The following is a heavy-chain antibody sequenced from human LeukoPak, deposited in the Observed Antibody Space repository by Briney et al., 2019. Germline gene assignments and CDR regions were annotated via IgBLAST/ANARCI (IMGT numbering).Heavy chain of an antibody. Sequence: GGSLRLSCAASGFTFSRYTVNWVRQAPGKGLEWVSSIIGSKNYIKYADSVKGRFSISGDDARNSLSLQMNSLRAEDTAVYYCARDRGYSGYDFAFDLWGLGTLVTVSS. CDR2: IIGSKNYI. J-gene: IGHJ4*02. V-gene: IGHV3-21*01. CDR3: ARDRGYSGYDFAFDL. CDR1: GFTFSRYT. D-gene: IGHD5-12*01.